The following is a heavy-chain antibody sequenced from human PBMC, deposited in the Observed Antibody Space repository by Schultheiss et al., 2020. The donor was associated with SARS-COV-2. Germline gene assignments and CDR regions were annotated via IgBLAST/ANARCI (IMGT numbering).Heavy chain of an antibody. CDR3: ARWVTAAGSTGDAFDI. J-gene: IGHJ3*02. CDR1: GGSFSGYY. V-gene: IGHV4-34*01. Sequence: SETLSLTCAVYGGSFSGYYWSWIRQPPGKGLEWIGYIYHSGSTYYNPSLKSRVTISVDRSKNQFSLKLSSVTAADTAVYYCARWVTAAGSTGDAFDIWGQGTMVTVSS. CDR2: IYHSGST. D-gene: IGHD6-13*01.